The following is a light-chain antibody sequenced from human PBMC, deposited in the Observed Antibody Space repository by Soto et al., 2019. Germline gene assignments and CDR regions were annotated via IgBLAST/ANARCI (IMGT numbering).Light chain of an antibody. J-gene: IGKJ1*01. CDR2: DAS. CDR3: QHYNNWPPWT. V-gene: IGKV3-15*01. Sequence: EIVMTQSPATLSVSPGERATLSCRASQSVRTNVAWYQQKPGQTPRLLIYDASTRATGVPARFSGSGSGAEFTLTIISLQSEDFAVYYCQHYNNWPPWTFGQGTKVEIK. CDR1: QSVRTN.